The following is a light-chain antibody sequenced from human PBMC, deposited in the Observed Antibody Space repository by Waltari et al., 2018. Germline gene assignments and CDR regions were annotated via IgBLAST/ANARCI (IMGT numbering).Light chain of an antibody. Sequence: SYELTHPPSVSVSPGQTARITCSGDALPNTYAYVYQQKPGQAPVLVIYKGSERPSGIPARFSGSSSGTTVTLTISGVQAEDEADYYCQSADSSGNTYVFGIGTKVTVL. CDR1: ALPNTY. J-gene: IGLJ1*01. CDR3: QSADSSGNTYV. V-gene: IGLV3-25*02. CDR2: KGS.